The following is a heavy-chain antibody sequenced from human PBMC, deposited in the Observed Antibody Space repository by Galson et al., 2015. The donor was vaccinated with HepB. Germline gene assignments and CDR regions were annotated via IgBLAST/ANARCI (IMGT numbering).Heavy chain of an antibody. D-gene: IGHD6-13*01. Sequence: SLRLSCAASGFTFDDYGMSWVRQAPGKGLEWVSGINWNGGSTGYADSVKGRFTISRDNAKNSLYLQMNSLRAEDTALYYCARVDSSSWYGPWDQDYYYGMDVWGQGTTVTVSS. J-gene: IGHJ6*02. CDR2: INWNGGST. CDR3: ARVDSSSWYGPWDQDYYYGMDV. V-gene: IGHV3-20*04. CDR1: GFTFDDYG.